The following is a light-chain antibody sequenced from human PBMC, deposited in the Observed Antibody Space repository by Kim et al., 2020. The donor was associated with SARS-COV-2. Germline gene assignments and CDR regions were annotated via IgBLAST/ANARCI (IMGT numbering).Light chain of an antibody. J-gene: IGLJ1*01. CDR3: ASWDDSLSAYV. CDR2: QDI. CDR1: NANIGGNT. Sequence: GQKITISCSGTNANIGGNTVNWYQQVTGKAPKRLIHQDIERPSGVPERFSGSKSGTSASLAISGLQSDDEAVYICASWDDSLSAYVFGPGTKVTVL. V-gene: IGLV1-44*01.